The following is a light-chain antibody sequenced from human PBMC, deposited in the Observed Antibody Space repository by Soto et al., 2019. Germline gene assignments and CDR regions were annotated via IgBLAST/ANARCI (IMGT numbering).Light chain of an antibody. CDR3: QQYDTYSRT. CDR1: QSINTW. CDR2: DAS. V-gene: IGKV1-5*01. Sequence: IPMTPFPSPLSSSSGDRVTVPCRASQSINTWLAWYQQKPGKAPKLLIYDASSLQSGVPSRFTGRGSGTEFTLTISSLQPDDFATYYCQQYDTYSRTFGQGTKVDI. J-gene: IGKJ1*01.